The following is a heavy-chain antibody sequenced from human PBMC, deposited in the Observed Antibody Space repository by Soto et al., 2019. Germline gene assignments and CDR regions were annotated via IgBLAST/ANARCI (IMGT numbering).Heavy chain of an antibody. V-gene: IGHV1-18*01. Sequence: GASVKVSCKASGYTLTSNGISWVRQAPGQGLEWMGWISAYNGNTNYAQKLQGRVTMTTDTSTSTAYMELRSLRSDDTAVYYCARDLAYCGGDCYPIDYWGQGTLVTVSS. CDR1: GYTLTSNG. CDR3: ARDLAYCGGDCYPIDY. J-gene: IGHJ4*02. D-gene: IGHD2-21*02. CDR2: ISAYNGNT.